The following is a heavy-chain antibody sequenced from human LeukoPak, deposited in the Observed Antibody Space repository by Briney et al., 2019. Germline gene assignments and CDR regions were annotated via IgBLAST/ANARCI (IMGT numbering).Heavy chain of an antibody. CDR1: GFTFSSYA. J-gene: IGHJ4*02. V-gene: IGHV3-21*06. CDR2: ITSGGTYT. CDR3: ARGHYDILTASYKWTSDY. Sequence: GGSLRLSCAASGFTFSSYAMSWVRQAPGKGQEWVSSITSGGTYTYYADSVKDRFTTSRDNTKNSLSMQLSSLRAEDTAVYYCARGHYDILTASYKWTSDYWGQGILVTVSS. D-gene: IGHD3-9*01.